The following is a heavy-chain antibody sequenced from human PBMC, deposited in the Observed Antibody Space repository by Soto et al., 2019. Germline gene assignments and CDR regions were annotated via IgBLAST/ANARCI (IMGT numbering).Heavy chain of an antibody. Sequence: GGSLRLSCAASGFTFDDYAMHWVRQAPGKGLEWVSGISGSGGSICYADSVKGRFTISRDNSKNTLYLQMNSLRAEDTAVYYCAKDWPRPYYYMDVWGKGTTVT. J-gene: IGHJ6*03. CDR3: AKDWPRPYYYMDV. CDR2: ISGSGGSI. CDR1: GFTFDDYA. V-gene: IGHV3-23*01.